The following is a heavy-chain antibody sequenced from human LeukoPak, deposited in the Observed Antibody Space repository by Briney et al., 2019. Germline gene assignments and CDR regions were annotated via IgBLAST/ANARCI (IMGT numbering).Heavy chain of an antibody. CDR3: ARARETNYDFWSGSAFDL. D-gene: IGHD3-3*01. CDR2: ISSSSSYI. CDR1: GFTVSSNY. Sequence: GGSLRLSCAASGFTVSSNYMSWVRQAPGKGLEWVSSISSSSSYIYYADSVKGRFTISRDNAKNSLYLQMNSLRAEDTAVYYCARARETNYDFWSGSAFDLWGQGTMVTVSS. V-gene: IGHV3-21*01. J-gene: IGHJ3*01.